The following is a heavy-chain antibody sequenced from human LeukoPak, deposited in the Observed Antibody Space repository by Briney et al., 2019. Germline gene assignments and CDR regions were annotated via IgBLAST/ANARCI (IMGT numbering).Heavy chain of an antibody. J-gene: IGHJ4*02. Sequence: PSETLSLTCTVAGASITTGRYDWGWLRQPPGKGLEWIGSIFDSVSTFYNPSLDKSRLPISVDTFNNLFTLKVTSVSAADTAVYYCARIDFDGFLTWGQGTLVTVSS. V-gene: IGHV4-39*01. CDR2: IFDSVST. D-gene: IGHD3-9*01. CDR1: GASITTGRYD. CDR3: ARIDFDGFLT.